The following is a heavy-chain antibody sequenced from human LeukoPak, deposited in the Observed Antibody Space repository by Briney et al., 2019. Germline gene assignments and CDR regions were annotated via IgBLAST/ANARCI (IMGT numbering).Heavy chain of an antibody. Sequence: KPSETLSLTCTVPGGSLSQYYWSWIRQPPGKGLEWIGFIYYSGFTHYNPSLKSRVTISVDTSKNQFSLRLSSVTAADTAMYYCARGVAARGSYYFDYWGQGTLVTVSS. J-gene: IGHJ4*02. CDR2: IYYSGFT. D-gene: IGHD6-13*01. V-gene: IGHV4-59*01. CDR1: GGSLSQYY. CDR3: ARGVAARGSYYFDY.